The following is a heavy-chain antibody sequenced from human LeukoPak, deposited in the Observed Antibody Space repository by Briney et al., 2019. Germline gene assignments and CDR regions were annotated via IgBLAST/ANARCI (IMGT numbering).Heavy chain of an antibody. CDR3: ARGSNSSDFDY. CDR1: GGSFSGYY. Sequence: SETLSLTCTVYGGSFSGYYWSWIRQPPGKGLEWIGEINHSGSTNYNPSLKSRVTISVDTSKNQFSLKLSSVTAADTAVYYCARGSNSSDFDYWGQGTLVTVSS. J-gene: IGHJ4*02. D-gene: IGHD2/OR15-2a*01. CDR2: INHSGST. V-gene: IGHV4-34*01.